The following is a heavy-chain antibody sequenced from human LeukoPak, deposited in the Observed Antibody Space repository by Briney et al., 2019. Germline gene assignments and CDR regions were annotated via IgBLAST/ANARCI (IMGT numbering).Heavy chain of an antibody. J-gene: IGHJ6*03. Sequence: GGSLRLSCAASGFTFSSYWMSWVRQAPGKGLEWVANIKQDGSEKYYVDSVKGRFTISRDNAKNSLYLQMNSLRAEDTAVYYCARDQYSSGWPHYYYYMDVWGKGTTVTISS. D-gene: IGHD6-19*01. CDR2: IKQDGSEK. V-gene: IGHV3-7*01. CDR3: ARDQYSSGWPHYYYYMDV. CDR1: GFTFSSYW.